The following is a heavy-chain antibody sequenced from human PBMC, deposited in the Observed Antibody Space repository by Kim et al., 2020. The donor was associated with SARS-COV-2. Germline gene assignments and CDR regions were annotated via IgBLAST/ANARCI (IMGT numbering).Heavy chain of an antibody. J-gene: IGHJ6*02. V-gene: IGHV1-8*01. CDR2: MNPNSGNT. D-gene: IGHD3-9*01. CDR1: GYTFTSYD. CDR3: AREGGDILTGYYGMDV. Sequence: ASVKVSCKASGYTFTSYDINWVRQATGQGLEWMGWMNPNSGNTGYAQKFQGRVTMTRNTSISTAYMELSSLRSEDTAVYYCAREGGDILTGYYGMDVWGQGTTVTVSS.